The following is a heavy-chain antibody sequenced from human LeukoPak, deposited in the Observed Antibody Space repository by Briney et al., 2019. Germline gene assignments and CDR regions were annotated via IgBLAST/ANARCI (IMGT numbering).Heavy chain of an antibody. V-gene: IGHV3-30*07. CDR2: ISYDGSNK. CDR1: GFTFSSYA. CDR3: AREGEYCSSTSCYFHMDV. J-gene: IGHJ6*03. D-gene: IGHD2-2*01. Sequence: AGRSLRLSCAASGFTFSSYAMHWVRQAPGKGLEWVAVISYDGSNKYYADSVKGRFTISRDNSKNTLYLQMNSLRAEDTAVYYCAREGEYCSSTSCYFHMDVWGKGTTVTVSS.